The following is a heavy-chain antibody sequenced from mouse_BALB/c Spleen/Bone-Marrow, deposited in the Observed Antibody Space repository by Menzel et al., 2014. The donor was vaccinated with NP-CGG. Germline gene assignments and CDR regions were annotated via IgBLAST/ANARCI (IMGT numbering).Heavy chain of an antibody. Sequence: VQLQQSGAELVRPGPSVKISCTASGYTFTNYWLGWVKPRPGPGLEWIGDIYPGGGYTNYNEKFKGKATLTADTSSSTAYMQRRSRTAEDAAVDVCAREVRRYCDVWGAGTTVTVAS. V-gene: IGHV1-63*02. CDR1: GYTFTNYW. CDR3: AREVRRYCDV. J-gene: IGHJ1*01. D-gene: IGHD2-14*01. CDR2: IYPGGGYT.